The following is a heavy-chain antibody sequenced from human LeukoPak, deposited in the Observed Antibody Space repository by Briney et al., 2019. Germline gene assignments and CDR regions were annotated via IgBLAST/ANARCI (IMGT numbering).Heavy chain of an antibody. D-gene: IGHD6-13*01. J-gene: IGHJ4*02. Sequence: SETLSLTCTVSGDSISSYYWSWIRQPPGKGLEWIGYIYHSGSTNYNPSLKSRVTISADTSKGQFSLKLASVTAADTAVYYCATGYSSTWYYIDYWGQGTLVTVSS. CDR3: ATGYSSTWYYIDY. CDR2: IYHSGST. V-gene: IGHV4-59*01. CDR1: GDSISSYY.